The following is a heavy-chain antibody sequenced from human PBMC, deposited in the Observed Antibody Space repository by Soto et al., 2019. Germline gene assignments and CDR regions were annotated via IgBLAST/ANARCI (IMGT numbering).Heavy chain of an antibody. CDR2: ISAYNGNT. CDR3: ARRSAENTPYYDFWSGYYGSYYYYYMDV. D-gene: IGHD3-3*01. V-gene: IGHV1-18*01. J-gene: IGHJ6*03. CDR1: GYTFTSYG. Sequence: EASVKVSCKASGYTFTSYGISWVRQAPGQGLEWMGWISAYNGNTNYAQKLQGRVTMTTDTSTSTANMELRSLRSDDTAVYYCARRSAENTPYYDFWSGYYGSYYYYYMDVWGQGTTVTVSS.